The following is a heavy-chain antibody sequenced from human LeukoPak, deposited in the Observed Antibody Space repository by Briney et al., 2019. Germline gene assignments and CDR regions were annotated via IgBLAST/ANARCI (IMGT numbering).Heavy chain of an antibody. J-gene: IGHJ5*01. CDR3: ARGSMVRGFDS. V-gene: IGHV4-4*07. Sequence: PSETLSLTCSVSGGFLMSYYWTWIRQSAGKGLEFIGRTYTSGSTDYNPSLKSRITPSIDRSKNQFSLKLRSVTAADTAIYYCARGSMVRGFDSWGQGTLVTVSS. D-gene: IGHD3-10*01. CDR1: GGFLMSYY. CDR2: TYTSGST.